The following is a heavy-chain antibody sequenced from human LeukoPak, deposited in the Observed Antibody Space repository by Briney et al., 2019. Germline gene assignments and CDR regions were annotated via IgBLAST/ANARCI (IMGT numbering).Heavy chain of an antibody. CDR3: AREPITMVRGVMDY. CDR2: ISYDGSNK. D-gene: IGHD3-10*01. J-gene: IGHJ4*02. V-gene: IGHV3-30*03. CDR1: GFTFSNCG. Sequence: GRSLRLSCAASGFTFSNCGMHWVRQAPGKGLEWVAVISYDGSNKYYADSVKGRFTISRDNPKNTLYLQMNSLRAEDTAVYYCAREPITMVRGVMDYWGQGTLVTVSS.